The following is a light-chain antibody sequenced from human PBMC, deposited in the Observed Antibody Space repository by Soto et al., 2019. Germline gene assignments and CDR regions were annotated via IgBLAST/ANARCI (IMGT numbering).Light chain of an antibody. CDR2: GAS. Sequence: EIVMTQSPATLSVSPWERATLSCRASQSVSSTLAWYQQKPGQAPRLLIYGASTRATDIPARFSGSGSGTEFTLTISSLQSEDFAVYYCQQYYNWPRTFGQGTKVDNK. V-gene: IGKV3-15*01. CDR3: QQYYNWPRT. J-gene: IGKJ1*01. CDR1: QSVSST.